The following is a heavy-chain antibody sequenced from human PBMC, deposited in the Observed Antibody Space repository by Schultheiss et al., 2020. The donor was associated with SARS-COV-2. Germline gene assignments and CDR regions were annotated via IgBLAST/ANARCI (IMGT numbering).Heavy chain of an antibody. CDR1: GGSFSGYY. D-gene: IGHD1-26*01. CDR2: INHSGST. CDR3: ARPVVEGATRGPWFDP. Sequence: SETLSLTCAVYGGSFSGYYWSWIRQPPGKGLEWIGEINHSGSTNYNPSLKSRVTISVDTSKNQFSLKLSSVTAADTAVYYCARPVVEGATRGPWFDPWGQGTLVTVSS. J-gene: IGHJ5*02. V-gene: IGHV4-34*01.